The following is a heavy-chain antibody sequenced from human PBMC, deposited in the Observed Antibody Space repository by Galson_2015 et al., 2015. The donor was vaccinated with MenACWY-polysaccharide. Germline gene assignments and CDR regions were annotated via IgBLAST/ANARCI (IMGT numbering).Heavy chain of an antibody. V-gene: IGHV3-7*01. CDR1: GFTFSTYW. CDR3: ATAPSLHVGQH. Sequence: SLRLSCAASGFTFSTYWMTWVRQAPGKGLEWVANIQRDGSEKYYVDSVKGRFTISRDNAENSLYLQMNSLRAEDTAVYYCATAPSLHVGQHWGQGTLVIVSS. CDR2: IQRDGSEK. J-gene: IGHJ1*01. D-gene: IGHD5-24*01.